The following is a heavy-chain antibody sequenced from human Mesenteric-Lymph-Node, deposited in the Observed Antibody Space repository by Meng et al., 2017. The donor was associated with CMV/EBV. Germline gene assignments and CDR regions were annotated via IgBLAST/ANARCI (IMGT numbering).Heavy chain of an antibody. D-gene: IGHD3-3*01. CDR2: IYYSGST. CDR3: ARLWYDFYFDY. V-gene: IGHV4-39*01. Sequence: GSLRLSCTVSGGSISSSSYYWGWIRQPPGKGLEWIGSIYYSGSTYYNPSLKSRVTISVDTSKNQFSLKLSSVTAADTAVYYCARLWYDFYFDYWGQGTRVTVSS. J-gene: IGHJ4*01. CDR1: GGSISSSSYY.